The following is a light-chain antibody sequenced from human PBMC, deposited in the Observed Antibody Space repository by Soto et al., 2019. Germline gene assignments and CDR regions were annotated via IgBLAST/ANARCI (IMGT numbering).Light chain of an antibody. Sequence: DIQMTQSPSSLSASVGDRVTISCRASQSIRTYLNWYQQKPGKAPKLLIYSASSLQSGVPSRFSGSGSGTDFTLTISSLQLDDFATYYCQQSYTTPWTFGQGTKVEIK. CDR3: QQSYTTPWT. CDR1: QSIRTY. CDR2: SAS. V-gene: IGKV1-39*01. J-gene: IGKJ1*01.